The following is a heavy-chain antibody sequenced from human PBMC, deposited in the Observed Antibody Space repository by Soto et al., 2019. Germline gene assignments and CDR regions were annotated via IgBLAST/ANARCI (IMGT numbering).Heavy chain of an antibody. CDR3: AWGSRYFDY. D-gene: IGHD7-27*01. Sequence: ASVKVSCKASGYTFTGYYMHWVRQAPGQGLEWMGWINPNSGGTNYAQKFQGWVTMTRDTSTSTAYMELSSLRSEDTAVYYCAWGSRYFDYWGQGTLVTVSS. CDR1: GYTFTGYY. J-gene: IGHJ4*02. CDR2: INPNSGGT. V-gene: IGHV1-2*04.